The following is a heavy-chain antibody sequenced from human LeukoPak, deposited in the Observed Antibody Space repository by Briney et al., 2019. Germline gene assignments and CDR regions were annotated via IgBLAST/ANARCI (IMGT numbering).Heavy chain of an antibody. CDR3: ARRTMTEVFDY. D-gene: IGHD1-1*01. J-gene: IGHJ4*02. V-gene: IGHV4-39*07. CDR2: IYYSGST. CDR1: GGSISSSNYS. Sequence: SETLSLTCTVSGGSISSSNYSWGWIRQPPGKGLEWIGNIYYSGSTYYNPSLKSRVTISVDTSKNQFSLQLSSVTAADTAVYYCARRTMTEVFDYWGQGTLVTVSS.